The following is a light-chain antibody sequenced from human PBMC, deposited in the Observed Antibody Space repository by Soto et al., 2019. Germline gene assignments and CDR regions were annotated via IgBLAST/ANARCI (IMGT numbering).Light chain of an antibody. CDR3: SSYRRGDIPYV. Sequence: QSALTQPASVSGSPGQSITISCTGTSSDIGGYYYVSWYQHHPGKAPKLIIYQVTNRPSGVSHRFSGSKSGNTASLTISGLQAEDEADYYCSSYRRGDIPYVFGTGTKVTVL. CDR2: QVT. J-gene: IGLJ1*01. V-gene: IGLV2-14*01. CDR1: SSDIGGYYY.